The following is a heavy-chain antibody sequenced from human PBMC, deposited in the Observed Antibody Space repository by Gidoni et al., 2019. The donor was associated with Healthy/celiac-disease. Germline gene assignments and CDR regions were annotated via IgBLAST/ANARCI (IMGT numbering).Heavy chain of an antibody. D-gene: IGHD6-13*01. CDR1: GFTFSSYG. CDR2: ISYDGSNK. Sequence: QVQLVESGGGVVQPGRSLRLSCAASGFTFSSYGMHWVRQAPGKGLEWVAVISYDGSNKYYADSVKGRFTISRDNSKNTLYLQMNSLRAEDTAVYYCAKDRTPKILPSIAAAGTKRYYFDYWGQGTLVTVSS. J-gene: IGHJ4*02. V-gene: IGHV3-30*18. CDR3: AKDRTPKILPSIAAAGTKRYYFDY.